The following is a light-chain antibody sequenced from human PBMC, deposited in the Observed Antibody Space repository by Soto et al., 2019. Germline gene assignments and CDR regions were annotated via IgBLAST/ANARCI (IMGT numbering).Light chain of an antibody. V-gene: IGLV2-11*01. CDR3: CSYAGSNTFYV. Sequence: QSALTQPRSVSGSRGQSVTISCTGTTSDGGDSNSVSWYQHQPGKVPNLLIYDVTKRPSGVPDRFSGSKSGNTASLTISGLQADDEADYFCCSYAGSNTFYVFGTGTKLTVL. CDR1: TSDGGDSNS. CDR2: DVT. J-gene: IGLJ1*01.